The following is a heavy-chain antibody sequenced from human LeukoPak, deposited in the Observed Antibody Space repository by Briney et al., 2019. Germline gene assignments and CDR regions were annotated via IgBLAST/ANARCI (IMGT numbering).Heavy chain of an antibody. V-gene: IGHV4-59*12. J-gene: IGHJ5*02. Sequence: PSETLSLTCTVSGGSISSYYWSWIRQPPGKGLEWIGYIYYSGSTNYNPSLKSRVTMSVDTSKNQFSLKLSSVTAADTAVYYCARDMYSSSWYEHNWFDPWGQGTLVTVSS. CDR1: GGSISSYY. CDR3: ARDMYSSSWYEHNWFDP. D-gene: IGHD6-13*01. CDR2: IYYSGST.